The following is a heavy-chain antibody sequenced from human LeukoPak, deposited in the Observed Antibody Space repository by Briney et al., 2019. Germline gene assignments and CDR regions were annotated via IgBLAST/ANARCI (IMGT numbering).Heavy chain of an antibody. CDR1: GFTFNNYA. D-gene: IGHD3-3*01. V-gene: IGHV3-64D*06. CDR3: VKDPSTISP. Sequence: GGSLRLSCSASGFTFNNYAIHWIRQAPGKGLEYVSSISSKGDVTYYADSVKGRFTIPRDDSKSTLSLQMSRLRAEDTAVYYCVKDPSTISPWGQGTLVTVSS. CDR2: ISSKGDVT. J-gene: IGHJ5*02.